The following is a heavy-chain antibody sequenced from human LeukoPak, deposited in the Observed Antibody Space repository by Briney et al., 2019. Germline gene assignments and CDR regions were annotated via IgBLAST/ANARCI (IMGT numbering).Heavy chain of an antibody. D-gene: IGHD6-13*01. Sequence: SETLSLTCTVSGGSISSSSYYWGWIRQPPGKGLEWIGSIYYSGSTYYNPSLKSRVTISVDTSKNQFSLKLSSVTAADTAVYYCARRARIAQDYWGQGTLVTVSS. CDR2: IYYSGST. CDR3: ARRARIAQDY. J-gene: IGHJ4*02. CDR1: GGSISSSSYY. V-gene: IGHV4-39*07.